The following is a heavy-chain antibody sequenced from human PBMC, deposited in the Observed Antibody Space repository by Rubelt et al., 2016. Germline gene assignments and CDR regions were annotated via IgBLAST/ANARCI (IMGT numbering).Heavy chain of an antibody. CDR3: AGDYVRDSSVS. CDR2: IYYSGTT. J-gene: IGHJ5*02. D-gene: IGHD2-21*02. V-gene: IGHV4-39*07. Sequence: QLQLQESGPGLVKTSETLSLTCTVSGGSIISSSYYWGWIRQPPGKGLEWIASIYYSGTTYYNSSLKSRVTLSIDTSKNQFILELGSVAASDTAVYYCAGDYVRDSSVSWGRGTLITVSS. CDR1: GGSIISSSYY.